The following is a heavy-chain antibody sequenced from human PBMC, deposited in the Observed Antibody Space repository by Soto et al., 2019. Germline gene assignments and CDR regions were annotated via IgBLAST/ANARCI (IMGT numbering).Heavy chain of an antibody. CDR1: GGSFSGYY. CDR2: INHSGST. J-gene: IGHJ4*02. D-gene: IGHD6-13*01. CDR3: ANRYSSSWDFDY. V-gene: IGHV4-34*01. Sequence: SETLSLTCAVYGGSFSGYYWSWIRQPPGKGLEWIGEINHSGSTNYNPSLKSRVTISVDTSKNQFSLKLSSVTAADTAVYYCANRYSSSWDFDYWGQGTLVTVSS.